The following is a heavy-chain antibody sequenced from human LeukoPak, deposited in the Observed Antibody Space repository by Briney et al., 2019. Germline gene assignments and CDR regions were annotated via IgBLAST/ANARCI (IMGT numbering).Heavy chain of an antibody. CDR2: ISAYNGNT. CDR1: GYTFTSYG. V-gene: IGHV1-18*01. CDR3: AGDPAYYDILTGYYTSLYYFDY. D-gene: IGHD3-9*01. J-gene: IGHJ4*02. Sequence: ASVKVSCKASGYTFTSYGISWVRQAPGQGLEWMGWISAYNGNTNYAQKLQGRVTMTTDTSTSTAYMELRSLRSDDTAVYYCAGDPAYYDILTGYYTSLYYFDYWGQGTLVTVSS.